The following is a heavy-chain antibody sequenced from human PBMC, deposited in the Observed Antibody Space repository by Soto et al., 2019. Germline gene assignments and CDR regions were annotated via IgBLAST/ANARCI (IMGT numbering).Heavy chain of an antibody. V-gene: IGHV5-10-1*01. D-gene: IGHD2-2*01. J-gene: IGHJ6*02. CDR1: GYSFTSYW. Sequence: GESLKISCKGSGYSFTSYWISWVRQMPGKGLEWMGRIDPSDSYTNYSPSFQGHVTISADKSISTAYLQWSSLKASDTAMYYCARSDAGGVGPAAITRQGGMEGWGQGT. CDR3: ARSDAGGVGPAAITRQGGMEG. CDR2: IDPSDSYT.